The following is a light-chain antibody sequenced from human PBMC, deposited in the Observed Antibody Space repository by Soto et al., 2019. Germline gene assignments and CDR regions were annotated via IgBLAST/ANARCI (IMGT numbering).Light chain of an antibody. CDR3: YSYAGSYTSV. V-gene: IGLV2-11*01. Sequence: QSVLTQPRSVSGSPGQSVTISCTGTSSDVGGYKYVSWYQQHPGKAPKLMIYDVSKRPSGVPDRFSGSKSGNTASLTISGLQAEDEADYYCYSYAGSYTSVFGTGTKVTVL. CDR2: DVS. J-gene: IGLJ1*01. CDR1: SSDVGGYKY.